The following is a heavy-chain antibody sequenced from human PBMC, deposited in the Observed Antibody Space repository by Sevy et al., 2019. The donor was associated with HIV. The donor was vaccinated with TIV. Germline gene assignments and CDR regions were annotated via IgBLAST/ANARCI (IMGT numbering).Heavy chain of an antibody. V-gene: IGHV3-21*01. D-gene: IGHD2-15*01. Sequence: GGSLRLSCAASGFTFSSYSMNWVRQAPGKGLEWVSSISSSSYIYYADSVKGRFTISRDNAKNSLYLQMNSLRAEDTAVYYCARLRLDCSGGSCYSDYYYYYGTDVWGQGTTVTVSS. CDR2: ISSSSYI. J-gene: IGHJ6*02. CDR1: GFTFSSYS. CDR3: ARLRLDCSGGSCYSDYYYYYGTDV.